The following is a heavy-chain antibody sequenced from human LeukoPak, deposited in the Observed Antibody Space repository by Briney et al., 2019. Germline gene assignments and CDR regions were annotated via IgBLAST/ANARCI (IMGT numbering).Heavy chain of an antibody. V-gene: IGHV4-59*01. CDR1: GGSISTYK. J-gene: IGHJ6*02. CDR3: ARGTVAGSKPYYYYGMDV. CDR2: GYYSGST. D-gene: IGHD6-19*01. Sequence: SETLSLTCTVSGGSISTYKWNWIRQPPGKGLEWIGYGYYSGSTNYNPSLNSRVTISVDTSKNQVSLILSSVTAADTAVYYCARGTVAGSKPYYYYGMDVWGQGTTVTVSS.